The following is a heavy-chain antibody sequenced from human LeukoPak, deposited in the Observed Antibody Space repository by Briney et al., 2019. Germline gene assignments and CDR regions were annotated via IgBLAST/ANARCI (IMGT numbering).Heavy chain of an antibody. CDR1: GFTFSSYN. V-gene: IGHV3-48*01. D-gene: IGHD2/OR15-2a*01. J-gene: IGHJ6*03. CDR2: ISSSSTTI. CDR3: ARVDSNSYYYYYYYMDV. Sequence: GGSLRLSCAASGFTFSSYNMNWVRQAPGKGLEVVSYISSSSTTIYYADSVRGRFTVSRDNAKNSLYLQMNSLRAEDTAVYYCARVDSNSYYYYYYYMDVWGKGTTVTVSS.